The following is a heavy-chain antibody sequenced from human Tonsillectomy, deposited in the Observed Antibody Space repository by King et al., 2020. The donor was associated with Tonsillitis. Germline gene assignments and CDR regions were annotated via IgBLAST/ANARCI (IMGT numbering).Heavy chain of an antibody. D-gene: IGHD4-17*01. CDR3: AREYDYGDSSCYFDY. V-gene: IGHV3-30*04. CDR1: GYTFSTYA. J-gene: IGHJ4*02. Sequence: VQLVESGGGVVQTGRSLRLSCADSGYTFSTYAMHWVRQAPGKGLEWVAVISYEGSNKYYADSVKGRFTISRDNSKNTLYLQMNSLRAEETAVYYGAREYDYGDSSCYFDYWGQGTLVTVSS. CDR2: ISYEGSNK.